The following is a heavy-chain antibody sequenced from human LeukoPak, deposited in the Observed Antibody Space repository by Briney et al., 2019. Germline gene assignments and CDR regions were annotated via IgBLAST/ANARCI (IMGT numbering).Heavy chain of an antibody. CDR3: GKTTVGYSSGQKPAWPVDY. J-gene: IGHJ4*02. CDR2: IFGSGGSP. Sequence: GGSLRLSCEASGFTFGSHTMYWVRQAPGKGLEWVAGIFGSGGSPHYADPVKGRFTISRDNSRNTVYLQINSLRAEDTAVYYCGKTTVGYSSGQKPAWPVDYWGQGTLVTVSS. D-gene: IGHD5-18*01. CDR1: GFTFGSHT. V-gene: IGHV3-23*01.